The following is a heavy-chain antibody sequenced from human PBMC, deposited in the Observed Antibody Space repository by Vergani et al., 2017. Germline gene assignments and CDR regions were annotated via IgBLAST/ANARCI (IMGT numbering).Heavy chain of an antibody. V-gene: IGHV3-23*04. J-gene: IGHJ6*03. CDR2: ISASGGST. Sequence: VQLVESGGGVVQPGRSLRLSCTVSGFTFTSYGISWVRQAPGKGLEWVSGISASGGSTYYTDSVKGRFIISRDNSKNTLYLEMNALRAEDTAVYYCARDFLTRVTTLDYYYMGVWGKGTTVTVSS. CDR1: GFTFTSYG. CDR3: ARDFLTRVTTLDYYYMGV. D-gene: IGHD1-1*01.